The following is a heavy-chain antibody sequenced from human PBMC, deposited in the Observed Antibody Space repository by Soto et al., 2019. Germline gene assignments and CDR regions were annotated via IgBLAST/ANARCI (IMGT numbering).Heavy chain of an antibody. CDR2: INHSGST. CDR1: GGSFSGYY. V-gene: IGHV4-34*01. Sequence: SETLSLTCAVYGGSFSGYYWSWIRQPPGKGLEWIGEINHSGSTNYNPSLKSRVTISVDTSKNQFSLKLSSVTAADTAVYYCARGRRQSLGGDGWFDPWGQGTLVTVSS. D-gene: IGHD2-21*01. CDR3: ARGRRQSLGGDGWFDP. J-gene: IGHJ5*02.